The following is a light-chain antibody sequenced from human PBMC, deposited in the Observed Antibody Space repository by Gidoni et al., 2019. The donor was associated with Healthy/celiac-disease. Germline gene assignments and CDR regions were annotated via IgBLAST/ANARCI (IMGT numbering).Light chain of an antibody. CDR3: QQYNNWPPRYT. V-gene: IGKV3-15*01. CDR1: QSVGSN. CDR2: RAP. J-gene: IGKJ2*01. Sequence: IVMTQYPATLSVSPGERATLTCRASQSVGSNLAWYQHKPGQATGLLIYRAPTRATGIPARFSGNGSGTEFTLTISSLQSEDFAVYYCQQYNNWPPRYTFGQGTKVEIK.